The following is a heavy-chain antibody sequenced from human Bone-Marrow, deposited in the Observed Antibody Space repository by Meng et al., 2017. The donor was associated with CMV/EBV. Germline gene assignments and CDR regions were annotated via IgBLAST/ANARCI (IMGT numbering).Heavy chain of an antibody. CDR2: IIPILGIA. CDR1: GGTFSSYT. J-gene: IGHJ4*02. V-gene: IGHV1-69*02. Sequence: KVSCKASGGTFSSYTISWVRQAPGQGLEWMGRIIPILGIANYAQKFQGRVTITADKSTSTAYMELSSLRSEDTAVYYCARGGLDCSSTSCYTMVYFDYWGQGTLVTVSS. D-gene: IGHD2-2*02. CDR3: ARGGLDCSSTSCYTMVYFDY.